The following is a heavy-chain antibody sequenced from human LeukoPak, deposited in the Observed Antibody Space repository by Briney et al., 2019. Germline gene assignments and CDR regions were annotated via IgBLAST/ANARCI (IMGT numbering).Heavy chain of an antibody. CDR2: INWNGGST. CDR3: ARGYYYDSSGYYEDY. J-gene: IGHJ4*02. Sequence: PGGSLRLSCAASGFTFSSYAMSWVRQAPGKGLEWVSGINWNGGSTGYADSVKGRFTISRDNAKNSLYLQMNSLRAEDTALYYCARGYYYDSSGYYEDYWGQGTLVTVSS. CDR1: GFTFSSYA. D-gene: IGHD3-22*01. V-gene: IGHV3-20*04.